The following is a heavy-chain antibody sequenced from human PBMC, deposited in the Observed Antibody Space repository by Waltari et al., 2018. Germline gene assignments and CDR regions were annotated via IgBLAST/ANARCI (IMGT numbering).Heavy chain of an antibody. J-gene: IGHJ6*02. CDR3: AAEKWERQGGYYYFGMDV. CDR2: MNPKSGNV. CDR1: GDPFPNLA. V-gene: IGHV1-8*01. Sequence: QEQLVQSGAEVTRPGASVKVSCKASGDPFPNLALTWVRQASGQGPGWVGWMNPKSGNVGYAQKFLGRVTMTMDISINTAYMELTRLTSEDTAVYYCAAEKWERQGGYYYFGMDVWGQGTTVTVSS. D-gene: IGHD1-26*01.